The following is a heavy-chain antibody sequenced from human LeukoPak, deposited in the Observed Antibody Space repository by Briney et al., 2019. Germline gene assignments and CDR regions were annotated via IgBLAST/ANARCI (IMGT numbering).Heavy chain of an antibody. CDR1: GGTFSSYA. CDR2: INPSGGST. V-gene: IGHV1-46*01. D-gene: IGHD3-3*01. CDR3: ARDQHTAYDFWSGYPLSVDY. Sequence: ASVKVSCKASGGTFSSYAISWVRQAPGQGLEWMGIINPSGGSTSYAQKFQGRVTMTRDMSTSTVYMELSSLRSEDTAVYYCARDQHTAYDFWSGYPLSVDYWGQGTLVTVSS. J-gene: IGHJ4*02.